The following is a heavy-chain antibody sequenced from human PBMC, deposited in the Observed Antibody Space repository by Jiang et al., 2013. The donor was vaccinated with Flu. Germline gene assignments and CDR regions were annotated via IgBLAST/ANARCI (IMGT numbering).Heavy chain of an antibody. D-gene: IGHD5-18*01. CDR3: AREKSGYSYGNFDY. J-gene: IGHJ4*02. CDR2: IYYSGST. V-gene: IGHV4-59*01. CDR1: GGSINSYY. Sequence: SLTCTVSGGSINSYYWSWIRQPPGKGLEWIGNIYYSGSTNYNPSLKSRVTISVDTSKNQFSLKLSSVTAADTAVYYCAREKSGYSYGNFDYWGQGTPVTVSS.